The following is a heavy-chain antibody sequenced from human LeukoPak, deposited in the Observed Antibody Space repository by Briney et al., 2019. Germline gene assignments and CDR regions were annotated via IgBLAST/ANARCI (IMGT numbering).Heavy chain of an antibody. CDR2: TDTSGNYI. V-gene: IGHV3-21*01. J-gene: IGHJ6*02. CDR1: GFTFSNYG. CDR3: ARDQWLAYYYHGMDV. D-gene: IGHD6-19*01. Sequence: PGGSLRLSCAASGFTFSNYGMNWVRQAPGKGLEWVSFTDTSGNYIYYGDSVKGRFTISRDKAENSLYLQMNSLRAEDTAIYYCARDQWLAYYYHGMDVWGQGTTVTVSS.